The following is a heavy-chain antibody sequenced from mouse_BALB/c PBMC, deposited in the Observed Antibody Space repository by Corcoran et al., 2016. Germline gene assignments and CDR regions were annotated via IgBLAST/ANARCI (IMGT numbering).Heavy chain of an antibody. V-gene: IGHV1S34*01. CDR2: ISCYNGAT. CDR3: SIDFGSSYDWYFDV. J-gene: IGHJ1*01. Sequence: LVKTGASVKISCKASGYSFTGYYMHWVKQSHGKSLEWIGYISCYNGATSYNQKFKGKATFTVDTSSSTAYMQFNSLTSEDSAVYYCSIDFGSSYDWYFDVWGAGTTVTVSS. D-gene: IGHD1-1*01. CDR1: GYSFTGYY.